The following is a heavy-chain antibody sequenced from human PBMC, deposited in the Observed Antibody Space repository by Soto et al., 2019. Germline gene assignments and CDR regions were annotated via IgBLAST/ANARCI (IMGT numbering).Heavy chain of an antibody. J-gene: IGHJ1*01. V-gene: IGHV4-59*01. CDR3: AREESIVGPTGHFQY. D-gene: IGHD1-26*01. Sequence: SETLSLTCTVSGGSISSYYWNWIRQPPGKGLGWIGYIYYRGSTNYKSSLKSRVTMSMDTSKNQFSLKVTSVTAADTAVYYCAREESIVGPTGHFQYWGPGTLVTVSS. CDR2: IYYRGST. CDR1: GGSISSYY.